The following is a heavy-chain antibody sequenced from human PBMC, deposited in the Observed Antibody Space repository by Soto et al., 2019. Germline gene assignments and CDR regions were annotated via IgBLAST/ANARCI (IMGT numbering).Heavy chain of an antibody. J-gene: IGHJ6*02. CDR2: ISSRSNFI. Sequence: PGGSLRLSCAASGFTFTIYSLNWVRQAPGKGLEWVSSISSRSNFIYYADSVKGRFTISRDNSKNTLYLQMNSLRAEDTAVYYCAKDVGMDVWGQGTTVTVSS. CDR1: GFTFTIYS. V-gene: IGHV3-21*01. CDR3: AKDVGMDV.